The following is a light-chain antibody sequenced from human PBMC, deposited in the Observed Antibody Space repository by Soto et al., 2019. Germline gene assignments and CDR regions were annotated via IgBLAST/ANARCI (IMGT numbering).Light chain of an antibody. V-gene: IGLV2-8*01. CDR3: SSYAGGNNLV. CDR1: SSDVGGYNY. Sequence: QSVLTQPRSASGSPGQSVTISCTGTSSDVGGYNYVSWYQHHPGKAPKLLISEVSERPSGVPDRFSGSKSANTASLTVSGLQAEDEADYYCSSYAGGNNLVFGGGTKVTVL. J-gene: IGLJ2*01. CDR2: EVS.